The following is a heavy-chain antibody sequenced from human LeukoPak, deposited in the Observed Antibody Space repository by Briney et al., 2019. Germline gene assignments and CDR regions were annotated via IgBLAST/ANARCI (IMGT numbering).Heavy chain of an antibody. V-gene: IGHV3-7*01. CDR1: GFQFSNYW. D-gene: IGHD1-26*01. CDR2: IKRDGSAK. Sequence: GGSLRLSCAASGFQFSNYWMTWVRQAPGKGLEWVANIKRDGSAKYYVDSVKGRFTISRDNSKNTLFLQMNSLTEEDTAVYFCAREAPSGSFADYWGQGTLVTVSS. CDR3: AREAPSGSFADY. J-gene: IGHJ4*02.